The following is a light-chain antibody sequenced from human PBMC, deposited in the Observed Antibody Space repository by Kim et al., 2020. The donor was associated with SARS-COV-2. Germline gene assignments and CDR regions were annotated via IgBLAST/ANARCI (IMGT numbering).Light chain of an antibody. CDR3: QQYDNWPLT. Sequence: EMEMTQSPATLSVSPGESPTLSCRASQSVSTNLAWYQQKPGQAPRLLIYGASTRATGIPARFGGGGSGTEFTLTISSLQSEDFAVYYCQQYDNWPLTFGGGTKVDIK. V-gene: IGKV3-15*01. CDR2: GAS. CDR1: QSVSTN. J-gene: IGKJ4*01.